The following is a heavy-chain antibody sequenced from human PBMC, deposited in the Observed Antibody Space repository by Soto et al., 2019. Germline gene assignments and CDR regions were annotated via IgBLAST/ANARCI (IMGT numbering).Heavy chain of an antibody. CDR1: GYTFTSYD. CDR3: TRVRFLEWLPSYIDY. V-gene: IGHV1-8*01. Sequence: ASVKVSCKASGYTFTSYDINWVRQATGQGLEWMGWMNPNSGNTGYAQKFQGRVTMTRNTSISTAYMELSSLRSEDTAVYYCTRVRFLEWLPSYIDYWGQGTLVTVSS. CDR2: MNPNSGNT. J-gene: IGHJ4*02. D-gene: IGHD3-3*01.